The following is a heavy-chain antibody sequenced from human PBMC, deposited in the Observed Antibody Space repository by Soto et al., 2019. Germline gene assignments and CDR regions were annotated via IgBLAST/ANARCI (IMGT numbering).Heavy chain of an antibody. CDR3: ASMGYHYGSGSYPLDY. D-gene: IGHD3-10*01. V-gene: IGHV4-59*08. CDR2: IYNSGST. J-gene: IGHJ4*02. CDR1: GGSISSYY. Sequence: PSETLSLTCTVSGGSISSYYWTWIRQPPGKGLEWIGFIYNSGSTHYNPSLRSRVTTSVDTSKNQFSLKLRSVTAADTAVYYCASMGYHYGSGSYPLDYWGQGTLVTVS.